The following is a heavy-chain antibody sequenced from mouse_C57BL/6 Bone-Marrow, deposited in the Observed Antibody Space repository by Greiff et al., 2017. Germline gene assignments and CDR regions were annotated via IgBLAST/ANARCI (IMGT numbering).Heavy chain of an antibody. J-gene: IGHJ3*01. CDR1: GYTFTRYW. V-gene: IGHV1-5*01. Sequence: EVQVVESGTVLARPGASVKLSCKTSGYTFTRYWMHWVKPRPGQGLEWIGAIYPGNSETSYNQKFKGKAKLTAVTSASTAYMELSSLTNEDSAVYYCTRSGFCDYGGSFFPWFAYWGQGTLVTVSA. CDR2: IYPGNSET. D-gene: IGHD1-1*01. CDR3: TRSGFCDYGGSFFPWFAY.